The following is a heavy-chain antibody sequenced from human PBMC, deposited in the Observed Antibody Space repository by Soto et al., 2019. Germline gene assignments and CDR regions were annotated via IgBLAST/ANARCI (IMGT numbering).Heavy chain of an antibody. CDR3: ATLAYNNGWYFGY. V-gene: IGHV4-59*08. D-gene: IGHD6-19*01. CDR1: GGSISSDY. Sequence: QVHLQESGPGLVKPSETLSLTCTVSGGSISSDYWSWIRQPPGKGLEWIGYMYYSGGTNSNPSLRGRVTISIDMSKNQFSLELTSATAADTAVYYCATLAYNNGWYFGYWGQGTLVTVSS. J-gene: IGHJ4*02. CDR2: MYYSGGT.